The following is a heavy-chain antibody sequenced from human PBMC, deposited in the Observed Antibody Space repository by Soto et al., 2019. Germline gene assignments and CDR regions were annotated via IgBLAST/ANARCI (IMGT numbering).Heavy chain of an antibody. CDR3: ARLPYSYSGYDETYFDY. Sequence: SETLSLTWAVSGYSITSGYYWGWIRQPPGKGLEWIGSIYHSGSTYYNPSLKIRVTISVDTPQKLFSLKLSSVTAADTAVYYCARLPYSYSGYDETYFDYWGQGTLVTVSS. V-gene: IGHV4-38-2*01. CDR2: IYHSGST. D-gene: IGHD5-12*01. J-gene: IGHJ4*02. CDR1: GYSITSGYY.